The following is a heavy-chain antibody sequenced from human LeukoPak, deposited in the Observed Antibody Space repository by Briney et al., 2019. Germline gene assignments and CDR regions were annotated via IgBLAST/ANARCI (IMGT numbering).Heavy chain of an antibody. Sequence: GGSLRLSCAASGFTFSSYAMSWVRQAPGKGLEWVSGINWNGGSTGYADSVKGRFTISRDNAKNSLYLQMNSLRAEDTALYHCARVRAYCGGDCYRGAFDIWGQGTMVTVSS. D-gene: IGHD2-21*02. CDR3: ARVRAYCGGDCYRGAFDI. CDR2: INWNGGST. J-gene: IGHJ3*02. CDR1: GFTFSSYA. V-gene: IGHV3-20*01.